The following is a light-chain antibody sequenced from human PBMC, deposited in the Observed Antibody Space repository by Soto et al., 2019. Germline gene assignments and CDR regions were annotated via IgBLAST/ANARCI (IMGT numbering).Light chain of an antibody. V-gene: IGKV1-12*01. CDR1: QGISSW. J-gene: IGKJ1*01. CDR2: AAS. Sequence: DIHMTQSPSSVSASVGNMFTITCRASQGISSWLAWYQQKPGKAPKLLIYAASSLQSGVPSRFSGSGYGTDLTLTISSLQPEDCETYYCQQTDSFPRTFGQGTKVDIK. CDR3: QQTDSFPRT.